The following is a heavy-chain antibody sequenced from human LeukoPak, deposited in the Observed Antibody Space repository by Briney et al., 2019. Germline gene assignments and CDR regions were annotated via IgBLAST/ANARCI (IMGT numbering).Heavy chain of an antibody. V-gene: IGHV4-39*07. CDR1: GDSINSTNYY. D-gene: IGHD6-6*01. CDR3: ARDPNIAARSLGGRRYNWFDP. J-gene: IGHJ5*02. Sequence: KPSETLSLTCTVSGDSINSTNYYWSWIRQPPGKGLEWIGEINHSGSTNYNPSLKSRVTISVDTSKNQFSLKLSSVTAADTAVYYCARDPNIAARSLGGRRYNWFDPWGQGTLVTVSS. CDR2: INHSGST.